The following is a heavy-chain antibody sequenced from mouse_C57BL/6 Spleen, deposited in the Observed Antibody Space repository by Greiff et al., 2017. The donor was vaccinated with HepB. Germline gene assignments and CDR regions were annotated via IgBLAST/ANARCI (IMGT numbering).Heavy chain of an antibody. CDR2: IWSGGST. CDR3: ARTYYYGSSYLQYFDF. J-gene: IGHJ1*03. D-gene: IGHD1-1*01. Sequence: QVQLQQSGPGLVQPSQSLSITCKVSGFSLTSYGVHWVSQSPGKGLEWLGVIWSGGSTDYNAAFISRLSISKDNTQSQVSFIMNSLQADDTTIFYCARTYYYGSSYLQYFDFWGTGTTLTVSS. CDR1: GFSLTSYG. V-gene: IGHV2-2*01.